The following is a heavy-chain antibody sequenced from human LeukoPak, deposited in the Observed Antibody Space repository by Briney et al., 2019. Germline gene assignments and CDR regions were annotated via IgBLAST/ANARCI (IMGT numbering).Heavy chain of an antibody. D-gene: IGHD3-22*01. CDR2: IYSDGST. J-gene: IGHJ4*02. CDR1: GFTVSSNY. CDR3: ARDYNYYHSSGYWYYFDY. V-gene: IGHV3-66*01. Sequence: GGSLRLSCAASGFTVSSNYMSWVRQAPGKGLESVSVIYSDGSTYYADSVKGRFTISRDNSKNTLYLQINSLRAEDTAVYYCARDYNYYHSSGYWYYFDYWGQGTLVTVSS.